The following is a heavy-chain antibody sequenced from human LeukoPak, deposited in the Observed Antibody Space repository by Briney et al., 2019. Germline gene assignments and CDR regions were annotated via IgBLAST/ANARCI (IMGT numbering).Heavy chain of an antibody. V-gene: IGHV5-51*01. Sequence: LGKSLKISCKGSGYTFTTYWIGWVRQMPGKGLEWMGIIYPGDSDTKYSPSFQGQVTISADKSITTAYLQWSSLKASDTAMYYCARGGYNDERPFDHWGQGTLVTVSS. J-gene: IGHJ4*02. CDR1: GYTFTTYW. D-gene: IGHD5-12*01. CDR3: ARGGYNDERPFDH. CDR2: IYPGDSDT.